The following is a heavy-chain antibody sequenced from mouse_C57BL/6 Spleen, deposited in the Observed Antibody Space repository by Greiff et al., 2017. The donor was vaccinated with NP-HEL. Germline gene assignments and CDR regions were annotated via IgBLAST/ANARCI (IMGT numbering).Heavy chain of an antibody. J-gene: IGHJ3*01. CDR2: ISDGGSYT. CDR3: ANFAY. CDR1: GFTFSSYA. V-gene: IGHV5-4*01. Sequence: EVQRVESGGGLVKPGGSLKLSCAASGFTFSSYAMSWVRQTPEKRLEWVATISDGGSYTYYPDNVKGRFTISRDNAKNNLYLQMSHLKSEDTAMYYCANFAYWGQGTLVTVSA.